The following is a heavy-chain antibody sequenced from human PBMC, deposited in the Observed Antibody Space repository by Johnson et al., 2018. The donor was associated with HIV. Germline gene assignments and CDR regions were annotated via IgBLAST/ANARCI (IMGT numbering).Heavy chain of an antibody. CDR2: IGTAGDT. D-gene: IGHD2-2*01. V-gene: IGHV3-13*01. CDR3: AKGGGLLSAFDI. J-gene: IGHJ3*02. CDR1: GFTFSSYD. Sequence: VQLVESGGGLVQPGGSLRLSCAASGFTFSSYDMHWVRQATGKGLEWVSGIGTAGDTYYPDSVKGRFTVSRENAKNSLYLQMNSLRAEDTAVYYCAKGGGLLSAFDIWGQGTMVTVSS.